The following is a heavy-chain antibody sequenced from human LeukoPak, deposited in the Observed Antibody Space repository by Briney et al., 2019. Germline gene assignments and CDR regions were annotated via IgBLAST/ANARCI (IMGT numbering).Heavy chain of an antibody. V-gene: IGHV3-23*01. CDR1: GFTFSNYA. J-gene: IGHJ4*02. Sequence: GGSLRLSCAASGFTFSNYAMSWVRQAPGKGLEWVSLISSSGGSTHYADSVRGRFTISRDNSKNTLYLQTNSLRVEDTAVYYCAKGGPSSGYSSGWYGDYWGQGTLVTVSS. CDR3: AKGGPSSGYSSGWYGDY. CDR2: ISSSGGST. D-gene: IGHD6-19*01.